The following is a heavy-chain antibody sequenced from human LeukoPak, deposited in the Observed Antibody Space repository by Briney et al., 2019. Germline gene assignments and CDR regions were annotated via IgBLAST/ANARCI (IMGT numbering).Heavy chain of an antibody. D-gene: IGHD2-21*01. CDR3: AKDFRIGYSAHFDY. J-gene: IGHJ4*02. CDR2: IYENGGTT. CDR1: GFTFNTHA. V-gene: IGHV3-23*01. Sequence: GGSLRLSCAASGFTFNTHAMHWVRQAPEKGLEFVSGIYENGGTTYYADSVKGRFSISRDNSRNTLYLQMDSLRGEDTAVYYCAKDFRIGYSAHFDYWGQGALVAVSS.